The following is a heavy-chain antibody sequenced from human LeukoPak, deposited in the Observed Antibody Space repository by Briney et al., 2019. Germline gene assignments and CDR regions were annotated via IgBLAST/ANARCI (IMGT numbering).Heavy chain of an antibody. Sequence: PSETLSLTCTVSGGSISSYYWSWIRQPPGKGLEWIGYIYYSGSTSYNPSLKSRVTISVDTSKNQFSLKLSSVTAADTAVYYCARERYSYGKIFDYWGQGTLVTVSS. J-gene: IGHJ4*02. CDR3: ARERYSYGKIFDY. D-gene: IGHD5-18*01. CDR2: IYYSGST. V-gene: IGHV4-59*08. CDR1: GGSISSYY.